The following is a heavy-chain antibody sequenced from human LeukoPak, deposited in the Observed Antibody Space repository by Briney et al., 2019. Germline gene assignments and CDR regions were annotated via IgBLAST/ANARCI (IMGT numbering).Heavy chain of an antibody. CDR2: INHSGST. J-gene: IGHJ6*03. CDR3: ARADFWSGFENYYYYYMDV. V-gene: IGHV4-34*01. D-gene: IGHD3-3*01. CDR1: GGSFSGYY. Sequence: SETLSLTCAVYGGSFSGYYWSWIRQPPGKGLEWIGEINHSGSTNYNPSLKSRVTISVDTSTNQFSLKLSSVTAADTAVYYCARADFWSGFENYYYYYMDVWGKGTTVTVSS.